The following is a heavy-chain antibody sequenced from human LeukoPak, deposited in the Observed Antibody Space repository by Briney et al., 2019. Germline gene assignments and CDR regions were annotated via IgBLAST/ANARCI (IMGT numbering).Heavy chain of an antibody. D-gene: IGHD2-2*01. J-gene: IGHJ4*02. CDR1: GFTLSNYA. Sequence: GGSLRLSCAASGFTLSNYAMSWVRQAPGKGLEWVSAITGGGGSTYYADSVKGRFTISRDNSKNTLYLQMNSLRAEDTAVYYCITGEIEIAYCDSSSCVDYWGQGTLVTVSS. CDR2: ITGGGGST. V-gene: IGHV3-23*01. CDR3: ITGEIEIAYCDSSSCVDY.